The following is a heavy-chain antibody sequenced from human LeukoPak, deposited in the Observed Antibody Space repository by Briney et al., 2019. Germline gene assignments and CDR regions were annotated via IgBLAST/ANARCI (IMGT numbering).Heavy chain of an antibody. V-gene: IGHV3-11*01. J-gene: IGHJ4*02. Sequence: PGGSLRLSCAASGFTFSDYYMSWIRQAPGKGLEWVSYISSGSTIYYADSVKGRFTISRDNAKNSLYLQMNSLRAEDTAVYYCARDRCGGDCYSEGYWGQGTLVTVSS. CDR2: ISSGSTI. D-gene: IGHD2-21*02. CDR3: ARDRCGGDCYSEGY. CDR1: GFTFSDYY.